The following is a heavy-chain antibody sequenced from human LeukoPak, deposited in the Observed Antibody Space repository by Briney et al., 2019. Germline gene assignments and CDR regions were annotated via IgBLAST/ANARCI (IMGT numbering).Heavy chain of an antibody. J-gene: IGHJ6*02. Sequence: GGSLRLSCAAGFTFISYGMHWGRRAPGKGGEWVAVISYDGSNKYYSDSVKGRFTISRDNYKNTLYLQMNSLRAEDTAVYYCAKDLIEMATIPYYYGMDVWGQGTTVTVSS. CDR2: ISYDGSNK. CDR3: AKDLIEMATIPYYYGMDV. CDR1: GFTFISYG. V-gene: IGHV3-30*18. D-gene: IGHD5-24*01.